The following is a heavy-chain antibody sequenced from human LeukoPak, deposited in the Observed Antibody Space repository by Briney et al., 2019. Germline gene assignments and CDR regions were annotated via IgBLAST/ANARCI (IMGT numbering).Heavy chain of an antibody. D-gene: IGHD1-1*01. CDR1: GGSIITSYY. Sequence: SETLSLTCTVSGGSIITSYYWSWIRQPAGKGLEYIGRIYTSGSTSYNPSLQSRVTMSLDTSKNQFSLRLTSVTAADTAVYYCARGELEPSYFGYWGQGALVTVSS. CDR3: ARGELEPSYFGY. CDR2: IYTSGST. J-gene: IGHJ4*02. V-gene: IGHV4-4*07.